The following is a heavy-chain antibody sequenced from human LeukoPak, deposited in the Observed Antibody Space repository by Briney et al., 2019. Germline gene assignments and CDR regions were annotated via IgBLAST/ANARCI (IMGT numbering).Heavy chain of an antibody. Sequence: ASVTVSCKASGYTFATYAIHWVRQATGQSLEWVGWINAGNGYTQYSQKFQGRVTITRDTSASTAYMELSSRRYEDTAVYYCARAMGPVPYCSGGSCYPAGSTWYYFDYWGQGTLVTVSS. CDR1: GYTFATYA. V-gene: IGHV1-3*01. J-gene: IGHJ4*02. CDR3: ARAMGPVPYCSGGSCYPAGSTWYYFDY. D-gene: IGHD2-15*01. CDR2: INAGNGYT.